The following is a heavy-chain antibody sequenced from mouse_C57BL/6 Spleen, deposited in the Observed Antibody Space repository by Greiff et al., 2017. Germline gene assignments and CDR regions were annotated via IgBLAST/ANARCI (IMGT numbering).Heavy chain of an antibody. CDR2: INPNNGGT. Sequence: EVQLKESGPELVKPGASVKMSCKASGYTFTDYNMHWVKQSHGKSLEWIGYINPNNGGTSYNQKFKGKATLTVNKSSSTAYMELRSLTSEDSAVYYCARGLLRFYAMDYWGQGTSVTVSS. CDR3: ARGLLRFYAMDY. V-gene: IGHV1-22*01. J-gene: IGHJ4*01. D-gene: IGHD1-1*01. CDR1: GYTFTDYN.